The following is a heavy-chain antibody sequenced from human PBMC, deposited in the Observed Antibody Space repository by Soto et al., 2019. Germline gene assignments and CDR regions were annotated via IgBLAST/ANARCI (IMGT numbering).Heavy chain of an antibody. CDR1: GFSFRIYS. CDR2: ISSDSGTI. D-gene: IGHD3-10*01. J-gene: IGHJ4*02. V-gene: IGHV3-48*02. CDR3: ARGRLWSFDF. Sequence: EVQMVESGGDLVQPGGSLRLSCVVSGFSFRIYSMNWVRQAPGKGLEWISYISSDSGTIYYADSLKGRFTISRDNGKNSLYLQMNSLTDEDTAVYYCARGRLWSFDFWGKGTLVTVSS.